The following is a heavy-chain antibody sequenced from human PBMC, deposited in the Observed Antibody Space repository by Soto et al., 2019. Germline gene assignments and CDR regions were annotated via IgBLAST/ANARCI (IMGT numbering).Heavy chain of an antibody. CDR3: ARGYLSTVTTYGYFDY. CDR1: GYTFTNYY. J-gene: IGHJ4*02. CDR2: INPSGGSP. Sequence: QVHLMQSGAEVKKPGASVRVSCKASGYTFTNYYMHWVRQAPGQGLEWMGIINPSGGSPTFAEKFQGRVTMTRDTSPSTVYMELSSLRSEDSAVYYCARGYLSTVTTYGYFDYWGQGTLVTVSS. D-gene: IGHD4-17*01. V-gene: IGHV1-46*03.